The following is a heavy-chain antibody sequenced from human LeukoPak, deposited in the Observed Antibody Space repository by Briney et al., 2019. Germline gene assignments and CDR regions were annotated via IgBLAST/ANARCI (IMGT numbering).Heavy chain of an antibody. CDR2: IRPSGANT. CDR1: GFTFSSYD. Sequence: PGGSLRLSCAASGFTFSSYDMTWVRQTPGRGLEWVSSIRPSGANTYYGDSVKGRFTISRDNSKNTVYLQMNSLRAEDTAVYYCAKFEWELRTSFAFDIWGQGTMVTVSS. J-gene: IGHJ3*02. CDR3: AKFEWELRTSFAFDI. D-gene: IGHD1-26*01. V-gene: IGHV3-23*01.